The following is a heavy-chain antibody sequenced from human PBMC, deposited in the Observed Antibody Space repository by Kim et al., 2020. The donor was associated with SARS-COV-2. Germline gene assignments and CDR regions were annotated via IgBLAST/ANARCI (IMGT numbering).Heavy chain of an antibody. J-gene: IGHJ4*02. CDR1: GGSISSSNW. CDR2: IYHSGST. V-gene: IGHV4-4*02. Sequence: SETLSLTCAVSGGSISSSNWWSWVRQPPGTGLEWIGEIYHSGSTNYNPSLKSRVTISVDKSKNQFSLKLSSVTAADTAVYYCARGVVITFGGVIVEAHFDYWGQGTLVTVSS. CDR3: ARGVVITFGGVIVEAHFDY. D-gene: IGHD3-16*02.